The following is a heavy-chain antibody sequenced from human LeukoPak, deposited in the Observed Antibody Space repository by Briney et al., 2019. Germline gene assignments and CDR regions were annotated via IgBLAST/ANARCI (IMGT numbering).Heavy chain of an antibody. Sequence: KPSETLSLTCTVSGGSISRSSYYWGWIRQPPGKGLEWIGSIYYSGSTYYNPSLKSRVTISVDTSKNQFSLKLSSVTVADTAVYYCARLCRGSGWYYFDYWGQGTLVTVSS. J-gene: IGHJ4*02. CDR1: GGSISRSSYY. CDR2: IYYSGST. CDR3: ARLCRGSGWYYFDY. D-gene: IGHD6-19*01. V-gene: IGHV4-39*01.